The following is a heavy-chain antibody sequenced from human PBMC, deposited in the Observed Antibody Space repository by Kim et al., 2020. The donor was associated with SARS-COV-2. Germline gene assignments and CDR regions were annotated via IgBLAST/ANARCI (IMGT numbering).Heavy chain of an antibody. Sequence: KSRVTISVDTSKNQFSLKLSSVTAADTAVYYCARHGGAIVATIRGYYFDYWGQGTLVTVSS. CDR3: ARHGGAIVATIRGYYFDY. V-gene: IGHV4-39*01. J-gene: IGHJ4*02. D-gene: IGHD5-12*01.